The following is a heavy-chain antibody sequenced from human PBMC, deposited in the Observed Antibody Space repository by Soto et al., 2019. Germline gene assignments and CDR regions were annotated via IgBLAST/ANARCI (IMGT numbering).Heavy chain of an antibody. CDR1: GFTFSSYG. CDR3: AKGPYSSAWTPCAY. V-gene: IGHV3-23*01. D-gene: IGHD6-19*01. Sequence: EVQLLESGGDLVQPGGSLRLSCAASGFTFSSYGMSWVRQAPGKGLEWVSALSGSGDFPYYTDSVKGRYIISRENSNNTLYLQMSSLRAEGTALYYCAKGPYSSAWTPCAYWGQGTLVTVSS. J-gene: IGHJ4*02. CDR2: LSGSGDFP.